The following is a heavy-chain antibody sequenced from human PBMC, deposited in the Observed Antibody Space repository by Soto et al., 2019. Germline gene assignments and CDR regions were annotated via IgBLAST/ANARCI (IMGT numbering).Heavy chain of an antibody. J-gene: IGHJ4*02. V-gene: IGHV3-30-3*01. CDR3: ARGLSTRWSAEARIEFDY. CDR1: EFTFSSYS. Sequence: QVQLVESGGGVVQPGRSLRLSCAASEFTFSSYSIHWVRQAPGKGLEWVAVISSDGSIKYYSDSAKGRFTISRDNAKNTLDLQMNSLRAEDTAVYYCARGLSTRWSAEARIEFDYWGQGTLVTVSS. D-gene: IGHD2-15*01. CDR2: ISSDGSIK.